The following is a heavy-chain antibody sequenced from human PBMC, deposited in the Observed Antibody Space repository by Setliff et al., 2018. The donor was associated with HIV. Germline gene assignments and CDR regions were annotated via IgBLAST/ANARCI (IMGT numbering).Heavy chain of an antibody. CDR3: ASEDSSALGYFDY. CDR1: GGSFSGYY. CDR2: INHIGST. Sequence: SETLSLTCAVYGGSFSGYYWSWIRQPPGKGLEWIGEINHIGSTNYNPSLKSRVTISVDTSKNQFSLKLSSVTAADTAVYYRASEDSSALGYFDYWGQGTLVTVSS. J-gene: IGHJ4*02. V-gene: IGHV4-34*01. D-gene: IGHD3-22*01.